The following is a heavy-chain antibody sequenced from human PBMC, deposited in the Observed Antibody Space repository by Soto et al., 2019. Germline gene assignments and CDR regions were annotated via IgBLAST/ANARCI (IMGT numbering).Heavy chain of an antibody. Sequence: SETLSLTCTVSGGSTSSSSYYWGWIRQPPGKGLEWIGSIYYSGSTYYNPSLKSRVTISVDTSKNQFSLKLSSVTAADTAVYYCARGHYYCSGGSCYPGYYYMDVWGKGTTVTVSS. V-gene: IGHV4-39*01. D-gene: IGHD2-15*01. CDR1: GGSTSSSSYY. J-gene: IGHJ6*03. CDR2: IYYSGST. CDR3: ARGHYYCSGGSCYPGYYYMDV.